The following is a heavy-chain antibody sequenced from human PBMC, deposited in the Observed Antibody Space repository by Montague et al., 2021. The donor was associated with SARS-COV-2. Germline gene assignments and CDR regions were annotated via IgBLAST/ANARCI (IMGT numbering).Heavy chain of an antibody. D-gene: IGHD3-22*01. CDR1: GGSISSGGYY. Sequence: TLSLTCTVSGGSISSGGYYWSWIRQHPGKGLEWIGYIYYSGSTYYXXXLKSRVTISVDTSKNQFSLKLSSVTAADTAVYYRARVRITMIVVVDAFDIWSQGTMVTVSS. V-gene: IGHV4-31*03. CDR2: IYYSGST. J-gene: IGHJ3*02. CDR3: ARVRITMIVVVDAFDI.